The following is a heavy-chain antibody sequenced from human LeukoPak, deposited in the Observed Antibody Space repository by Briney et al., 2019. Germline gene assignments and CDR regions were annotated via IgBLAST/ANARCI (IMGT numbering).Heavy chain of an antibody. D-gene: IGHD3-10*01. CDR1: GFTFSSYW. CDR3: ARWIGEFDY. J-gene: IGHJ4*02. Sequence: PGGSLRLSCAASGFTFSSYWMNWVRQTPGKGLEWVANIKQDGSEKYYVDSVEGRFTISRDNAKNSLYLQMNSLRAGDTAVYYCARWIGEFDYWGQGALVTVSS. V-gene: IGHV3-7*01. CDR2: IKQDGSEK.